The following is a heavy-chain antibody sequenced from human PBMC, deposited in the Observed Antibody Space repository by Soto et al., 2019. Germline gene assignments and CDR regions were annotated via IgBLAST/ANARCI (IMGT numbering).Heavy chain of an antibody. J-gene: IGHJ6*02. CDR3: AKETIAAAGDYDYHGLDA. CDR1: GFTFSSYA. V-gene: IGHV3-23*01. D-gene: IGHD6-13*01. CDR2: ISGSGGST. Sequence: GGSLRLSCAASGFTFSSYAMSWVRQAPGKGLEWVSAISGSGGSTYYADSVKGRFTISRDNSKNTLYLQMNSLRAEDTAVYYCAKETIAAAGDYDYHGLDALCQAPTLTVSS.